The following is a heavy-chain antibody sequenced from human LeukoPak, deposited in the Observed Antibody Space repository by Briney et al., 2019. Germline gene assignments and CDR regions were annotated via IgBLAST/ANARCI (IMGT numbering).Heavy chain of an antibody. CDR3: ARDGGAATSRRDY. D-gene: IGHD2-15*01. J-gene: IGHJ4*02. Sequence: GGSLRLSCAASGFTFSSYSMNWIRQAPGKGLEWVSSISSSSSYIYYAGSVKGRFTISRDNAKNSLYLQMNSLRAEDTAVYYCARDGGAATSRRDYWGQGTLVTVSS. V-gene: IGHV3-21*01. CDR1: GFTFSSYS. CDR2: ISSSSSYI.